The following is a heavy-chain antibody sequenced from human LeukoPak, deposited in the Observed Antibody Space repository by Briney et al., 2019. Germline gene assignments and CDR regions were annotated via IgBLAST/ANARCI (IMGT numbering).Heavy chain of an antibody. V-gene: IGHV4-61*09. Sequence: PSETLSLTCTVSGGSISSIGYFWSWMRQPAGKGLEWIGHISSSGNTNYNPSLKSRVTISIDTSKNQFSLKVTSVTAADTAVYYCARVAYGSGNYYVYYYYMDVWGKGTTVTVSS. D-gene: IGHD3-10*01. J-gene: IGHJ6*03. CDR2: ISSSGNT. CDR3: ARVAYGSGNYYVYYYYMDV. CDR1: GGSISSIGYF.